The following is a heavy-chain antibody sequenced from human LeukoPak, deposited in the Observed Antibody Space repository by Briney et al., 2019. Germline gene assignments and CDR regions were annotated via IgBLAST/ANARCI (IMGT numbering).Heavy chain of an antibody. CDR3: ARGAAGTNPFEY. V-gene: IGHV3-21*01. D-gene: IGHD6-13*01. J-gene: IGHJ4*02. CDR1: GFAFSSYS. CDR2: ISSGSSYI. Sequence: GGSLRLSCAASGFAFSSYSMNWVRQAPGKGLEWVSSISSGSSYIYYADSVKGRFTISRDNAKKSLYLQMNSLGAEDTAVYYCARGAAGTNPFEYWGQGTLVTVSS.